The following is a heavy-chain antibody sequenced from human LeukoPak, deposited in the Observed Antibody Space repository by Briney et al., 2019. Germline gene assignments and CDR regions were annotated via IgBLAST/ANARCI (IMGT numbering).Heavy chain of an antibody. CDR1: GFTFSSYW. CDR3: ARQFWSGYYIEHYFDY. V-gene: IGHV3-7*01. J-gene: IGHJ4*02. CDR2: IKQDGSEK. D-gene: IGHD3-3*01. Sequence: GGSLRLSCAASGFTFSSYWMHWVRQAPGKGLEWVANIKQDGSEKYYVDSVKGRFTISRDNAKNSLYLQMNSLRAEDTAVYYCARQFWSGYYIEHYFDYWGQGTLVTVSS.